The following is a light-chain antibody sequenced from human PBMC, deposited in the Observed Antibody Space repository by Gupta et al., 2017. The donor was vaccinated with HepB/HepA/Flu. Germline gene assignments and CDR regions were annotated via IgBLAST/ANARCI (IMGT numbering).Light chain of an antibody. J-gene: IGKJ5*01. CDR2: DAS. Sequence: EIVLTQSPATLSLSPGERATLSCRASQSVSSYLAWYQQKPGQAPRLLIYDASNRATGIPDRFSGSGSGTDFTLTISSREPEDFAVYYCQQRSNSFTFGQGTRLEIK. CDR1: QSVSSY. V-gene: IGKV3-11*01. CDR3: QQRSNSFT.